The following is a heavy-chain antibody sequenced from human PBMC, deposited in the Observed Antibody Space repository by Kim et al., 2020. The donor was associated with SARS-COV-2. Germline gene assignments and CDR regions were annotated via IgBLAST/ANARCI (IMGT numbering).Heavy chain of an antibody. D-gene: IGHD3-9*01. CDR2: INPSGGST. V-gene: IGHV1-46*01. J-gene: IGHJ5*02. CDR1: GYTFTSYY. CDR3: ARDPSDIRGWFDP. Sequence: ASVKVSCKASGYTFTSYYMHWVRQAPGQGLEWMGIINPSGGSTSYAQKFQGRITLTRDTSTSTVYMELSSLRSEDTAVYYCARDPSDIRGWFDPWGQGTLVSVSS.